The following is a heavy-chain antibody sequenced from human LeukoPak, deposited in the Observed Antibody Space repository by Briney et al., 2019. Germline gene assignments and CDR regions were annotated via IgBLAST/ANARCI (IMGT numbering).Heavy chain of an antibody. Sequence: PSETLSLTCTVSGGSISSSSYYWGWIRQPPGKGLEWIGSIYYSGSTYYNPSLKSRVTISVDTSKNQFSLKLSSVTASDTAVYYCALYSQSNGPWDSWGQGTLVTVSS. CDR1: GGSISSSSYY. V-gene: IGHV4-39*07. D-gene: IGHD2-8*01. CDR2: IYYSGST. CDR3: ALYSQSNGPWDS. J-gene: IGHJ4*02.